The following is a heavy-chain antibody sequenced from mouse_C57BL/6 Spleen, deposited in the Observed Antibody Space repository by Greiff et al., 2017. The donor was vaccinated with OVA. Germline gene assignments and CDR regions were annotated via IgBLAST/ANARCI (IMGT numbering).Heavy chain of an antibody. Sequence: QVQLKESGPGLVQPSQSLSIPCTVSGFSLTSYGVHWVRQSPGKGLEWLGVIWSGGSTDNNAAILSRLGISKVNSKSLVFLKMNSLQADDTAIYYCARKGKSSHAMDYWGQGTSVTVSA. V-gene: IGHV2-2*01. D-gene: IGHD1-1*01. CDR2: IWSGGST. CDR1: GFSLTSYG. J-gene: IGHJ4*01. CDR3: ARKGKSSHAMDY.